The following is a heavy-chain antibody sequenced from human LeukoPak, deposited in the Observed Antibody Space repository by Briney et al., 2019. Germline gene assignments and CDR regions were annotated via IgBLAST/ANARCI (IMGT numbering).Heavy chain of an antibody. CDR3: TTERVGATVLYYYYMDV. D-gene: IGHD1-26*01. J-gene: IGHJ6*03. CDR2: ISGSGGST. Sequence: GGSLRLSCAASGFTFSTYAMSWVRQAPEKGLEWVSAISGSGGSTYYADSVKGRFTISRDNSKNTLYLQMNSLKTEDTAVYYCTTERVGATVLYYYYMDVWGKGTTVTISS. V-gene: IGHV3-23*01. CDR1: GFTFSTYA.